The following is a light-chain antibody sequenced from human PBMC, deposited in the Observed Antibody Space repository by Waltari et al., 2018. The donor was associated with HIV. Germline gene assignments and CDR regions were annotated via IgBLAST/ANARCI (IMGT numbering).Light chain of an antibody. CDR2: EVS. J-gene: IGLJ2*01. CDR3: SSDTSSSTLVV. V-gene: IGLV2-14*01. CDR1: SSDVGGYNY. Sequence: QSALTQPASVSGSPGQSITISCTGTSSDVGGYNYVSWYKQHPGKAPKLMIYEVSNRPSGFSNRFSGSKSGNTASLTISGLQAEDEADYYCSSDTSSSTLVVFGGGTNLTVL.